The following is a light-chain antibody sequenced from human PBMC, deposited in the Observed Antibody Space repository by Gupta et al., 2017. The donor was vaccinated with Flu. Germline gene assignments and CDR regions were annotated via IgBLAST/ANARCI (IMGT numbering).Light chain of an antibody. Sequence: MVTISCSGTSSPGGSNSVRWYQQFAVAAPKLLIYKDNERPSGASARFSGTKSGASASLVINGLQAEDEAIYFCAQWDDILDGPVFGGGTRLTVL. J-gene: IGLJ2*01. CDR2: KDN. V-gene: IGLV1-44*01. CDR1: SSPGGSNS. CDR3: AQWDDILDGPV.